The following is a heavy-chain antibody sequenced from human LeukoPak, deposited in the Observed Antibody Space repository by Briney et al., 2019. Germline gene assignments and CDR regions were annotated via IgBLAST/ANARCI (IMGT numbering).Heavy chain of an antibody. CDR3: AKHSGSYFIYYVDS. J-gene: IGHJ4*02. CDR2: ISWNSGSI. D-gene: IGHD1-26*01. CDR1: GFTFDDYA. V-gene: IGHV3-9*01. Sequence: GGSPRLSCAASGFTFDDYAMHWVRQAPGKGLEWVSGISWNSGSIGYADSVKGRFTISRDNAKNSLYLQMNSLRAEDTALYYCAKHSGSYFIYYVDSWGQGTLVTVSS.